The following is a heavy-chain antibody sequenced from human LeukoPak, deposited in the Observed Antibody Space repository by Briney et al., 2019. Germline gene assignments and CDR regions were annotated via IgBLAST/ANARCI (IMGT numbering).Heavy chain of an antibody. D-gene: IGHD5-24*01. CDR1: GFTFSSYS. V-gene: IGHV3-21*01. J-gene: IGHJ4*02. CDR3: ARDVMATIDY. Sequence: RGSLTLSCAASGFTFSSYSMNWVRQAPGKRLECVSSISSSSSYIYYADSVKGRFTISRDNAKNSLYLQMNSLRAEDTAVYYCARDVMATIDYWGQGTLVTVSS. CDR2: ISSSSSYI.